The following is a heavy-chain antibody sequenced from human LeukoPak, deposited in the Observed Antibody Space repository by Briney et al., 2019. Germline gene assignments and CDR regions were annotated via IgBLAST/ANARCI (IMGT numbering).Heavy chain of an antibody. CDR3: ARSYYENGDFDF. J-gene: IGHJ4*02. V-gene: IGHV1-46*01. Sequence: GASVKVSCKASGYTFTSYYMHLVRQAPGQGLEWMGIINPSGGRTNYAQSFQGRVTMTRDTSTSTVYMDLSSLRSEDTALYYCARSYYENGDFDFWGQGTLFTVSS. CDR2: INPSGGRT. D-gene: IGHD1-26*01. CDR1: GYTFTSYY.